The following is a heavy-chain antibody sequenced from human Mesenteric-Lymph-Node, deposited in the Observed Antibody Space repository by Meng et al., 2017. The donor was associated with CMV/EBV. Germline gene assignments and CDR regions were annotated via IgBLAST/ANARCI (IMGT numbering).Heavy chain of an antibody. CDR1: GYRFTNSQ. CDR2: ITPFFGTS. CDR3: ARIGGVTNWGFVY. Sequence: CKDTGYRFTNSQIRWMRQAPGHGVGWIGEITPFFGTSTYAQKLQGRVTFTTDESTTTADMELSSLRSEDTAVYYCARIGGVTNWGFVYWGQGTLVTVSS. V-gene: IGHV1-69*05. D-gene: IGHD7-27*01. J-gene: IGHJ4*02.